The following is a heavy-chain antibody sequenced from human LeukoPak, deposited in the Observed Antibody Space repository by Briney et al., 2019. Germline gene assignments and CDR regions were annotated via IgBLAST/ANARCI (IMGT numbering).Heavy chain of an antibody. Sequence: PGRSLRLSCTASGFTFGDYPVSWFRQAPGKGLEWVGFIRTKAYGGTTEYAASVNGRFIISRDDSKNIAYLQMNSLKTEDTAVYYCTRSEYGCDRWGQGTMVTVSS. CDR1: GFTFGDYP. J-gene: IGHJ3*02. CDR3: TRSEYGCDR. CDR2: IRTKAYGGTT. V-gene: IGHV3-49*03.